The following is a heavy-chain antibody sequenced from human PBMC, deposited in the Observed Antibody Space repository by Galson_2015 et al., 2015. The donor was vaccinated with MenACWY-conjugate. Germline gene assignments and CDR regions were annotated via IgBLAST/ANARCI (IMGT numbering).Heavy chain of an antibody. CDR3: AKNDGDSNYGSGSSFDN. V-gene: IGHV3-23*01. Sequence: SLRLSCAASGFTFSSYAMTWVRQAPGKGLEWVSAISGSGGSTFYADSVKGRFTISRDSSKNTVYLRMNSLRAEDTALYYCAKNDGDSNYGSGSSFDNWGQGTLVTVSS. CDR1: GFTFSSYA. CDR2: ISGSGGST. D-gene: IGHD3-10*01. J-gene: IGHJ4*02.